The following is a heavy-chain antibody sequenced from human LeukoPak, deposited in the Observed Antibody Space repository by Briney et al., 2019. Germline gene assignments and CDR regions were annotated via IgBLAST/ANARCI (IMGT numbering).Heavy chain of an antibody. Sequence: SETLSLTCTVSGGSISSYYWSWIRQPAGKGLEWIGRIYTSGSTNYNPSLKSRVTISVDKSKNQFSLKLSSVTAADTAVYYCAREFGSGWYANYYMAVWNKPPTVTVSS. J-gene: IGHJ6*03. CDR1: GGSISSYY. D-gene: IGHD6-19*01. CDR2: IYTSGST. V-gene: IGHV4-4*07. CDR3: AREFGSGWYANYYMAV.